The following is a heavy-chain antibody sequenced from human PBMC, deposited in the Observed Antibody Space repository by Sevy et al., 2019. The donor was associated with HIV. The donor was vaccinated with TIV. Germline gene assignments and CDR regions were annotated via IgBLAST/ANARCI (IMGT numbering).Heavy chain of an antibody. D-gene: IGHD4-17*01. V-gene: IGHV1-18*04. Sequence: ASVKVSCKASGYTFTSYGISWVRQAPGQGLEWMGWISAYNGNTNYARKLQGRVTMTTDTSTSTAYMELRSLRSDDTAVYYCARDKPLATVTTRGNIDYWGQGTLVTVSS. CDR3: ARDKPLATVTTRGNIDY. J-gene: IGHJ4*02. CDR2: ISAYNGNT. CDR1: GYTFTSYG.